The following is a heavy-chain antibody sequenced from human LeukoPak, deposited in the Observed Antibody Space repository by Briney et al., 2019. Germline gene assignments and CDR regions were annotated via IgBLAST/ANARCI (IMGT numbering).Heavy chain of an antibody. CDR2: INPNSGDT. D-gene: IGHD3-9*01. CDR3: ARMLRYFDWLLPFDY. J-gene: IGHJ4*02. V-gene: IGHV1-2*02. CDR1: GYIFTGYY. Sequence: ASVKVSCKASGYIFTGYYMYWIRQAPGQGLGWMGWINPNSGDTNYAQKFQGRVTMTRDTSISTAYMELSRLRSDDTAVYYCARMLRYFDWLLPFDYWGQGTLVTVSS.